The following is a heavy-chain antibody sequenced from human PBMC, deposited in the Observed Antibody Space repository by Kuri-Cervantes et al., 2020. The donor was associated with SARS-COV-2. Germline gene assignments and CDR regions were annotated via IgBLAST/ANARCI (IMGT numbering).Heavy chain of an antibody. CDR3: ARVIAAAGREGY. D-gene: IGHD6-13*01. J-gene: IGHJ4*02. CDR1: GGSISSSGYY. V-gene: IGHV4-39*01. Sequence: SETLSLTCTVSGGSISSSGYYWGWIRQPPGKGLEWIGSIYYSGSTYYNPSLKSRVTISVDTSKNQFSLKLSSVTAADTAVYYCARVIAAAGREGYWGQGTLVTVSS. CDR2: IYYSGST.